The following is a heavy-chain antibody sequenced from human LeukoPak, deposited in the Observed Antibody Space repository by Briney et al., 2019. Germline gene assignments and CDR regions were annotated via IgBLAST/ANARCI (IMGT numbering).Heavy chain of an antibody. J-gene: IGHJ4*02. CDR3: ARGGYFSFDY. V-gene: IGHV3-23*01. CDR2: ITANTRGSIT. CDR1: GFSFSTYD. D-gene: IGHD2/OR15-2a*01. Sequence: PGGSLRLSCVTSGFSFSTYDMSWVRQAPGKGLEWVSGITANTRGSITYYADSVKGRFTISRDSSKDTLYLQMNSLRAEVTAVYSCARGGYFSFDYWGQGTLVTVSS.